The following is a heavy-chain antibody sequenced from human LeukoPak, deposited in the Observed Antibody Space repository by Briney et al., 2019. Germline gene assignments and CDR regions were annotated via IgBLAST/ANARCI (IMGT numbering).Heavy chain of an antibody. CDR1: GFTVSSNY. CDR2: ISGSGGST. V-gene: IGHV3-23*01. Sequence: GGSLRLSCAVSGFTVSSNYMTWVRQAPGKGLEWVSSISGSGGSTQYADSVKGRFTISRDNSKNTLYLQMNSLRAEDTALYYCAKSYNYGSGDSYQSFDYWGQGTLVTVSS. CDR3: AKSYNYGSGDSYQSFDY. D-gene: IGHD3-10*01. J-gene: IGHJ4*02.